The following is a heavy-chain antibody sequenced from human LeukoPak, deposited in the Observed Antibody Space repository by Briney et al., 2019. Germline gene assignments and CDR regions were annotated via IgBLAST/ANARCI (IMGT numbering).Heavy chain of an antibody. Sequence: ASVKVSCKASGYTFTSYGISWVRQAPGQGLEWMGWISAYNGNTNYAQKLQGRVTMTTDTSTSTAYMELRSLRSDATAVYYCARAYDILTGYSPLYYYYYMDVWGKGTTVTVSS. CDR2: ISAYNGNT. CDR1: GYTFTSYG. J-gene: IGHJ6*03. CDR3: ARAYDILTGYSPLYYYYYMDV. D-gene: IGHD3-9*01. V-gene: IGHV1-18*01.